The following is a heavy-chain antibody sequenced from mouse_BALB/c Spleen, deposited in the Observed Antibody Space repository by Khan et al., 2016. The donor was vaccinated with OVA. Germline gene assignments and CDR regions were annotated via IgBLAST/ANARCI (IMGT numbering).Heavy chain of an antibody. J-gene: IGHJ2*01. CDR1: GYTFTSYW. D-gene: IGHD2-14*01. CDR3: ASYRYDYFDY. V-gene: IGHV1-87*01. Sequence: VELVESGAELARPGASVKLSCKSSGYTFTSYWMQWVKQRPGQGLEWIGAIYPGDGDTRYTQKFKGKATLTADKSSSTAYMQLSSLASEDSAVYDCASYRYDYFDYWGQGTTLTVSS. CDR2: IYPGDGDT.